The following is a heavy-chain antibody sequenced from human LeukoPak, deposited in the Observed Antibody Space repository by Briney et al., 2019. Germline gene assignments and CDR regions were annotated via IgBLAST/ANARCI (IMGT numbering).Heavy chain of an antibody. CDR1: GGSFSGYH. J-gene: IGHJ5*02. D-gene: IGHD2-21*02. CDR3: VRDRCGGDCYPNWFDP. Sequence: SETLSLTCAVYGGSFSGYHWTWIRQSPGKGLEWIGDINHGGSTNYNSPLKSRVTISVDTSKNQFSLKLTSVTAADTAVYYCVRDRCGGDCYPNWFDPWGQGTLVIVSS. V-gene: IGHV4-34*01. CDR2: INHGGST.